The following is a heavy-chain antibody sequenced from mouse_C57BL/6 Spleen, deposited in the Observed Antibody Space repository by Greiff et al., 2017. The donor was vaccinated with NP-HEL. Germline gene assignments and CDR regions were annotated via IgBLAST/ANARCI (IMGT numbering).Heavy chain of an antibody. CDR3: RVTISRDNSQSMHYLQMNALRAEDSATYYCARETGEYYDDSDAMDY. CDR2: IRNKANGYTT. Sequence: QLVESGGGLVQPGGSLSLSCAASGFTFTDYYMSWVRQPPGKALEWLGFIRNKANGYTTEYSASVKGRFTISRDNSQSLLYLQMNALRTEDSASVKGRVTISRDNSQSMHYLQMNALRAEDSATYYCARETGEYYDDSDAMDYWGQGTSVTVSS. D-gene: IGHD6-1*01. J-gene: IGHJ4*01. V-gene: IGHV7-3*01. CDR1: GFTFTDYY.